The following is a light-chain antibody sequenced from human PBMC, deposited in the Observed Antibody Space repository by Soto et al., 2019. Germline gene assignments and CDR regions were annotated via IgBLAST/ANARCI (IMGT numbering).Light chain of an antibody. CDR2: GAS. CDR3: QQEEDGPPGRT. CDR1: QRVSGR. J-gene: IGKJ1*01. Sequence: EIVMTQSPVPLSVSPGERAPLPCRARQRVSGRFPWYQQKPGQAPRLLIYGASTRATGIPARFSGSGSGTDFTLTISSLQSEDVAVDFCQQEEDGPPGRTCGQGTKVEIK. V-gene: IGKV3-15*01.